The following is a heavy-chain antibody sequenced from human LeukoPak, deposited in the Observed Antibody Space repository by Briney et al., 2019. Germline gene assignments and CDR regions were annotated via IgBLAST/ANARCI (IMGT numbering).Heavy chain of an antibody. V-gene: IGHV1-18*01. CDR2: ISDDNSNT. CDR3: TRDNRAVAGTFDY. J-gene: IGHJ4*02. D-gene: IGHD6-19*01. CDR1: GYTFTSYG. Sequence: ASVKVSCKASGYTFTSYGISWARQAPGQGLEWMGWISDDNSNTNYAQKLQDRVTLTTDTSTNTAYMELRSLRSDDTAVYYCTRDNRAVAGTFDYWGQGTLVTVSS.